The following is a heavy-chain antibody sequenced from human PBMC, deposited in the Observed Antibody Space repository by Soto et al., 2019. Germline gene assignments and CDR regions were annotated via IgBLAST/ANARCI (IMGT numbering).Heavy chain of an antibody. V-gene: IGHV1-18*01. CDR2: ISAYNGDT. CDR3: VLGGLETGYYRDMDY. Sequence: ASVKVSCKASGYTFKNYGINWVRQAPGRGFEWVAWISAYNGDTSYAQHFQGRVTVTTETLTNTAYMELRSLRPDDTAVYFCVLGGLETGYYRDMDYWGQGTRVTVSS. CDR1: GYTFKNYG. J-gene: IGHJ4*02. D-gene: IGHD3-9*01.